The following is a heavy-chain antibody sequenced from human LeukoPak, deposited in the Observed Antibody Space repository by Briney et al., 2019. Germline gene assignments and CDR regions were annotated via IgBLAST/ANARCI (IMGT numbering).Heavy chain of an antibody. CDR2: ISGSGGST. V-gene: IGHV3-23*01. J-gene: IGHJ4*02. CDR1: GFTFSSYA. CDR3: AKGSSLVVVAYFDY. D-gene: IGHD2-15*01. Sequence: GGSLRLSCAASGFTFSSYAMSWVSQAPGKGLEWVSAISGSGGSTYYADSVKGRFTISRDNSKNTLYLQMNSLRAEDTAVYYCAKGSSLVVVAYFDYWGQGTLVTVSS.